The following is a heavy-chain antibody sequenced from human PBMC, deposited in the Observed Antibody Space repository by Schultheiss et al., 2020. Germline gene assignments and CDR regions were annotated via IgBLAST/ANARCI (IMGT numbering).Heavy chain of an antibody. D-gene: IGHD2/OR15-2a*01. CDR3: ERGHAFF. Sequence: GGSLRLSCAASGFTFGDHSMGWVRQAPGKGLEWVANIKQDGSDQYYVDSVKGRFTISRDNAKNSLYLQMNSLRAEDTAVYYCERGHAFFWGQGTLVTVSS. J-gene: IGHJ4*02. CDR2: IKQDGSDQ. V-gene: IGHV3-7*01. CDR1: GFTFGDHS.